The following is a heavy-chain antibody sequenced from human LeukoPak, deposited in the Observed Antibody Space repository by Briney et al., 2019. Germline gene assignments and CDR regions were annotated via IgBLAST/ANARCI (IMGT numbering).Heavy chain of an antibody. CDR1: GGSISSYY. V-gene: IGHV4-4*07. J-gene: IGHJ3*02. Sequence: SETLSLTCTVSGGSISSYYWSWIRQPAGKGLEWIGRIYTSGSTNYNPSLKSRVTMSVDTSKNQFSLKLSSVTAADTAVYYCASGSGSYYLGAFDIWGQGTMVTVSS. CDR3: ASGSGSYYLGAFDI. D-gene: IGHD1-26*01. CDR2: IYTSGST.